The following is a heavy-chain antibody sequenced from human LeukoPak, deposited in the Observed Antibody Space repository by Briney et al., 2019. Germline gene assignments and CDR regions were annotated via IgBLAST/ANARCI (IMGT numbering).Heavy chain of an antibody. V-gene: IGHV3-74*01. CDR3: AKGLERESRLDS. CDR2: ISTDGSRT. Sequence: PGGSLRLSCAASGFTFSSYWMHWVRQAPGKGLVWVSRISTDGSRTSYADSVKGRFTISRDSAKNTLYLHMNSLRAEDTALYYCAKGLERESRLDSWGQGTLVTVSS. J-gene: IGHJ4*02. CDR1: GFTFSSYW. D-gene: IGHD1-1*01.